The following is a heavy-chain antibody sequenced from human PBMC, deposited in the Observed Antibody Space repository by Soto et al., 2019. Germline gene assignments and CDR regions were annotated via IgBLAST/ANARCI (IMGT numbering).Heavy chain of an antibody. Sequence: SETLSLTCAVSGYSISSGYYWGWIRQPPDKGLEWIGGIYHSGSDYYNPSLKSRVIISVDTSKNQFSLKLSSVTAADTAVYYCAREDSRTFDPWGQGTLVTVSS. CDR2: IYHSGSD. V-gene: IGHV4-38-2*02. CDR1: GYSISSGYY. D-gene: IGHD6-13*01. CDR3: AREDSRTFDP. J-gene: IGHJ5*02.